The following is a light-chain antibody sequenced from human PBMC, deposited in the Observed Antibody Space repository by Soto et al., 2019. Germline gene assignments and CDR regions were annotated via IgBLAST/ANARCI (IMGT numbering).Light chain of an antibody. V-gene: IGLV2-14*01. CDR1: SSDVGGYNY. CDR3: SSYTGSVTRV. Sequence: QSALTQPASVSGSPGQSITISCTGTSSDVGGYNYVSWYQQHPGKAPKLMIYEVGNRPSGVSNRFSGSKSGSTASLTISGLQAEDEADYYCSSYTGSVTRVFGTGTKLTVL. CDR2: EVG. J-gene: IGLJ1*01.